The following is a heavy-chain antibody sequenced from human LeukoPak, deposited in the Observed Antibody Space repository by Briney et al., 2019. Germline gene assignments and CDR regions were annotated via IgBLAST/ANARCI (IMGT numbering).Heavy chain of an antibody. CDR2: INSDGSST. CDR1: GFTFSNYW. CDR3: ARRYWQNDY. Sequence: GGSLRLSCGASGFTFSNYWMHWVRQAPGKGLEWVSRINSDGSSTSYADSVKGRFTISRDNAKNTLHLQTNSLTVEDTAVYYCARRYWQNDYWGQGTLVTVSS. J-gene: IGHJ4*02. D-gene: IGHD2-15*01. V-gene: IGHV3-74*01.